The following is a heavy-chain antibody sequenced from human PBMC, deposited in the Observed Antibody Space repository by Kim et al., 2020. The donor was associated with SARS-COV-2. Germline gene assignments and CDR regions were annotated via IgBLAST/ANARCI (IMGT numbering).Heavy chain of an antibody. CDR3: ARDSAVTLDY. J-gene: IGHJ4*02. V-gene: IGHV1-69*01. CDR2: A. D-gene: IGHD4-4*01. Sequence: ANYAQKFQGRVTITADESTSTAYMERSSLRSEDTAVYYCARDSAVTLDYWGQGTLVTVSS.